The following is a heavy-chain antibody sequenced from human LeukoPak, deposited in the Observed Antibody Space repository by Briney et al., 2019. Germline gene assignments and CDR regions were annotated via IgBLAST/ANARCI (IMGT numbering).Heavy chain of an antibody. CDR1: GYTFTSYC. CDR3: ARDYRSYDSSGYYHSTYDY. J-gene: IGHJ4*02. CDR2: ISAYNGNT. Sequence: ASVKVSCKASGYTFTSYCISWVRQAPGQGLEWMGWISAYNGNTNYAQKLQGRVTMTTDTSTSTAYMELRSLRSDDTAVYYWARDYRSYDSSGYYHSTYDYWGQGTLVTGSS. D-gene: IGHD3-22*01. V-gene: IGHV1-18*01.